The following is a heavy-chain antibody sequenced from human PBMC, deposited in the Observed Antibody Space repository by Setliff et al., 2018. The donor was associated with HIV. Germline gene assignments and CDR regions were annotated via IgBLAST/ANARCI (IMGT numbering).Heavy chain of an antibody. CDR1: GASLNGGSYF. D-gene: IGHD3-9*01. CDR3: AREAEQDYDVVTETLVEGAYIQF. CDR2: IYTSGDT. J-gene: IGHJ1*01. Sequence: SETLSLTCTASGASLNGGSYFWSWVRQPAGKGLEWIGRIYTSGDTNYNPSLKSRVTISMDTSKKQFSLKLRSVTAADTAVYYCAREAEQDYDVVTETLVEGAYIQFWGQGSQVTVSS. V-gene: IGHV4-61*02.